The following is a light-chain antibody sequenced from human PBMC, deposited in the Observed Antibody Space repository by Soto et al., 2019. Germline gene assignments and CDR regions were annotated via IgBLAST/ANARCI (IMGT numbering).Light chain of an antibody. CDR3: CSYAGNRIFI. V-gene: IGLV2-23*01. J-gene: IGLJ7*02. CDR1: SSDVGAYDL. Sequence: QSVLTQPSSVSGSPGQSITISCIGTSSDVGAYDLVSWYQQHPGTAPRLIISENIRRPSTIASRFSGSKSGNTASLTISGLRADDEANYHCCSYAGNRIFIFGGGTQLAAL. CDR2: ENI.